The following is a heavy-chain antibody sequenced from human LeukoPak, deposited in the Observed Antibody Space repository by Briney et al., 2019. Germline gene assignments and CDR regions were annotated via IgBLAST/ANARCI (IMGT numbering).Heavy chain of an antibody. CDR3: ARDKGLWFGELLGAFDI. Sequence: GGSLRLSCAASGLTVSSSYMSWVRQAPGNGLECVSFIYSGGSTYYADSVKGRFTISRDNSKNTLYLQMNSLRAEDTAVYYCARDKGLWFGELLGAFDIWGQGTMVTVSS. CDR1: GLTVSSSY. D-gene: IGHD3-10*01. CDR2: IYSGGST. J-gene: IGHJ3*02. V-gene: IGHV3-66*01.